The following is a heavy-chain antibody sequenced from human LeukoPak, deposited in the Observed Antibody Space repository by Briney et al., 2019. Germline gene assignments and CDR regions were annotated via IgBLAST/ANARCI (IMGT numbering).Heavy chain of an antibody. CDR2: ITSSSSYI. V-gene: IGHV3-21*01. CDR1: GFTFSTYN. D-gene: IGHD1-26*01. Sequence: GGSLRLSCVASGFTFSTYNMNWVRQAPGKGPEWVSSITSSSSYIYYADSVKGRFTISRDNAKNSLYLQMNSLRDEDTAVYYCARDPYSGSYGDYYYYYMDVWGKGTTVTISS. J-gene: IGHJ6*03. CDR3: ARDPYSGSYGDYYYYYMDV.